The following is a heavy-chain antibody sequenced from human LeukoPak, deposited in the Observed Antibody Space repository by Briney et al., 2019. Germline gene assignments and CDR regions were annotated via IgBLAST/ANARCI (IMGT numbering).Heavy chain of an antibody. D-gene: IGHD3-22*01. CDR3: ARLSYDSSGYYYYGDGGDAFDI. Sequence: SETLSLTCTVSGGSISSSSYYWGWIRQPPGKGLEWIGSIYYSGSTYYNPSLKSRVTISVDTSKNQFSLKLSSVTAADMAVYYCARLSYDSSGYYYYGDGGDAFDIWGQGTMVTVSS. J-gene: IGHJ3*02. CDR1: GGSISSSSYY. V-gene: IGHV4-39*01. CDR2: IYYSGST.